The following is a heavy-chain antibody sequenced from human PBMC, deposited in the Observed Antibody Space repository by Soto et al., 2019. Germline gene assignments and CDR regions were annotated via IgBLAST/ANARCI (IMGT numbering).Heavy chain of an antibody. V-gene: IGHV1-18*04. CDR1: GYTFTSYG. CDR3: ARDKRNTAHGY. D-gene: IGHD5-18*01. Sequence: ASVKVSCKASGYTFTSYGISWVRQAPGQGLEWMGWISAYNGNTNYAQKPQGRVTMTTXTXXSXXXMXLXXLRXDDTAVYYCARDKRNTAHGYWGQGTLVTVSS. CDR2: ISAYNGNT. J-gene: IGHJ4*02.